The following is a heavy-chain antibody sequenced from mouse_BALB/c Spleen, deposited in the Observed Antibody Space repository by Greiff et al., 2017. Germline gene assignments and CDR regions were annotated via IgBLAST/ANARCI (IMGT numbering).Heavy chain of an antibody. CDR3: TLWYDGPPY. D-gene: IGHD2-14*01. CDR2: IYPGSGST. CDR1: GYTFTSYW. V-gene: IGHV1S22*01. Sequence: LKQPGSELVRPGASVKLSCKASGYTFTSYWMHWVKQRPGQGLEWIGNIYPGSGSTNYDEKFKSKGTLTVDTSSSTAYMHLSSLTSEDSAVYYCTLWYDGPPYWGQGTLVTVAA. J-gene: IGHJ3*01.